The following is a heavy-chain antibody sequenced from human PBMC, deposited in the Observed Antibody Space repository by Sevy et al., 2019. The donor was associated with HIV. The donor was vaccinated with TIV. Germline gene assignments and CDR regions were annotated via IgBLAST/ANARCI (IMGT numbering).Heavy chain of an antibody. CDR3: AGVSGTGYSYGYGYGDNWFDP. Sequence: SETLSLTCTVSGGSISSYYWSWIRQPPGKGLEWIGYIYYSGSTNYNPSPKSRVTISVDTSKNQFSLKLSSVTAADTAVYYCAGVSGTGYSYGYGYGDNWFDPWGQGTLVTVSS. CDR2: IYYSGST. J-gene: IGHJ5*02. D-gene: IGHD5-18*01. V-gene: IGHV4-59*01. CDR1: GGSISSYY.